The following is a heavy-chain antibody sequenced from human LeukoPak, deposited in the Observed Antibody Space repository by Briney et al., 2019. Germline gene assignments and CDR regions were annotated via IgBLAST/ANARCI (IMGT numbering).Heavy chain of an antibody. CDR2: IIPIFGTA. V-gene: IGHV1-69*06. CDR1: GGTFSSYA. Sequence: SVKVSCKASGGTFSSYAMSWVRQAPGQGLEWMGGIIPIFGTANYAQKFQGRVTITADKSTSTAYMELSSLRSEDTAVYYCAREYGLTLTNWFDPWGQGTLVTVSS. CDR3: AREYGLTLTNWFDP. D-gene: IGHD1-20*01. J-gene: IGHJ5*02.